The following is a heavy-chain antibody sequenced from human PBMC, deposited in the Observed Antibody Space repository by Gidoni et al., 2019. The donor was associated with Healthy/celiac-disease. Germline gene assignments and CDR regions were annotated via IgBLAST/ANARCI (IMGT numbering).Heavy chain of an antibody. J-gene: IGHJ2*01. CDR2: IRSKAYGGKT. Sequence: QAPGKGLEWVGFIRSKAYGGKTEYAEYVKRRFTLSRDDTKSSDYLQMNSLKTEDTAVYDCTRLITMGGYFDLGGRGTLVTVSS. V-gene: IGHV3-49*02. CDR3: TRLITMGGYFDL. D-gene: IGHD3-10*01.